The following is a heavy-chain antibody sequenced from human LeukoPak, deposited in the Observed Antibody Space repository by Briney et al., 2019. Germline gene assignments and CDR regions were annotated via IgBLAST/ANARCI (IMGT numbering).Heavy chain of an antibody. CDR2: ISGSGGST. Sequence: PGGSLRLSCAASGFTFSSYAMSWVRQAPGKGLEWVSVISGSGGSTYYADSVKGRFTISRDNSKNTLYLQMNSLRAEDTAVYYCAKDGTSGYYFLDYWGQGTLVTVSS. CDR3: AKDGTSGYYFLDY. V-gene: IGHV3-23*01. J-gene: IGHJ4*02. CDR1: GFTFSSYA. D-gene: IGHD3-22*01.